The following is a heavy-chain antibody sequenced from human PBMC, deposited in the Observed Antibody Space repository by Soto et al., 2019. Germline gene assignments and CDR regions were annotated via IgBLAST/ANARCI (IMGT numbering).Heavy chain of an antibody. Sequence: GGSPGLSCAASRFTFSSYGMHWVRQAPGKGKEWVAVIWYDGSNKYYADSVKGRFTISRDNSKNTMYLQMNSLRAEDTAVYYCAMTWGAMRYAISVDGLDVSAQGTSVSVSS. D-gene: IGHD2-8*01. CDR1: RFTFSSYG. J-gene: IGHJ6*02. CDR2: IWYDGSNK. CDR3: AMTWGAMRYAISVDGLDV. V-gene: IGHV3-33*01.